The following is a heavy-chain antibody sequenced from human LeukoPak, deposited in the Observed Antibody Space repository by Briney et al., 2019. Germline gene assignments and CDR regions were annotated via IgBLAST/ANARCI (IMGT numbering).Heavy chain of an antibody. J-gene: IGHJ4*02. CDR2: MNPNTGGT. V-gene: IGHV1-2*06. D-gene: IGHD3-22*01. CDR1: GYTFTGHY. CDR3: AAYDYHYDRSDY. Sequence: ASVKVSCKASGYTFTGHYMNWVRQAPGQGLEWMGRMNPNTGGTNYAQKFQGRVTMTRDTSISTAYMELSSLRSDDTAVYYCAAYDYHYDRSDYWGQGTLVTVSS.